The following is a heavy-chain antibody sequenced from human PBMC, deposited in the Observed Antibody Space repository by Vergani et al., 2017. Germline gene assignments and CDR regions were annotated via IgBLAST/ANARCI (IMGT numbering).Heavy chain of an antibody. Sequence: QVQLQQWGAGLLKPSETLSLTCAVYGGSFSGYYWRWIRQPPGKGLEWIGEINHSGSTNYNPSLKSRVTISVDTSKNQFSLKLSSVTAADTAVYYCARKRAAAGYNWFDPWGQGTLVTVSS. J-gene: IGHJ5*02. V-gene: IGHV4-34*01. D-gene: IGHD6-13*01. CDR3: ARKRAAAGYNWFDP. CDR1: GGSFSGYY. CDR2: INHSGST.